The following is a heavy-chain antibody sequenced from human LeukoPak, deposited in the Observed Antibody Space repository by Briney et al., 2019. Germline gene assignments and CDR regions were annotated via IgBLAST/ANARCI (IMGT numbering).Heavy chain of an antibody. J-gene: IGHJ3*02. CDR3: ATSSGYRSSWGAFDT. D-gene: IGHD3-16*01. CDR1: GYTFTGYY. V-gene: IGHV1-2*02. Sequence: ASVKASCKASGYTFTGYYMHWVRQAPGQGLEWMGWMNPNSGVTNYAQMFRGRVTMTRDTSITTAYMELSSLRSDDTAVYYCATSSGYRSSWGAFDTWGLGTMVTVSS. CDR2: MNPNSGVT.